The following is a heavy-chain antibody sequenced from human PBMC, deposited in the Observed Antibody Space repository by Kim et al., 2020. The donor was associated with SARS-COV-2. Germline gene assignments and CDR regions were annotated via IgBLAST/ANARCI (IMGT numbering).Heavy chain of an antibody. J-gene: IGHJ6*02. CDR2: IYYSGST. CDR1: GGSISSGGYY. Sequence: SETLSLTCTVSGGSISSGGYYWSWIRQHPGKGLEWIGYIYYSGSTYYNPSLKSRVTISVDTSKNQFSLKLSSVTAADTAVYYCARDELRGYYYYGMDVWGQGTTVTVSS. V-gene: IGHV4-31*03. CDR3: ARDELRGYYYYGMDV. D-gene: IGHD1-7*01.